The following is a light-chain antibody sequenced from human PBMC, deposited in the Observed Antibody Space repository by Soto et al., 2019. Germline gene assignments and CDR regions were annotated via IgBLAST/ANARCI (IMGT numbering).Light chain of an antibody. CDR3: QSYDSTLSARDV. CDR1: SSNIGSNT. Sequence: QSVLTQPPSASGTPGQRVTISCSGSSSNIGSNTVNWYQQLPGTAPKLLIYNNNQRPSGVPDRFSGSKSGTSASLAISGLQSEDEADYYCQSYDSTLSARDVFGTGTKLTVL. J-gene: IGLJ1*01. CDR2: NNN. V-gene: IGLV1-44*01.